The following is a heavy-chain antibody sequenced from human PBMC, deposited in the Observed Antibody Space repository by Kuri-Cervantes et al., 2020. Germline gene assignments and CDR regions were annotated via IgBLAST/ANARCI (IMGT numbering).Heavy chain of an antibody. CDR1: GGSISSSSYY. Sequence: SETLSLTCTVSGGSISSSSYYWGWIRQPPGKGLEWIGSIYYSGSTYYNPSLKSRVTISVDTSKNQFSLKLSSVTAADTAVYYCASSMYYYYDSSGYGAFDIWGQGTMVTVSS. D-gene: IGHD3-22*01. V-gene: IGHV4-39*01. CDR2: IYYSGST. CDR3: ASSMYYYYDSSGYGAFDI. J-gene: IGHJ3*02.